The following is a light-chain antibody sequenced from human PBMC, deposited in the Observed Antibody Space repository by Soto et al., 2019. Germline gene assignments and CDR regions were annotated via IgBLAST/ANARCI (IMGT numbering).Light chain of an antibody. CDR3: SSYTSSSTLA. J-gene: IGLJ2*01. CDR1: SSDVGGYNY. V-gene: IGLV2-14*01. CDR2: EVN. Sequence: QSALTQPASVSGSPGQSITISCTGTSSDVGGYNYVSWYQQHPGKASKLMIYEVNNRPSGVSNRFSGSKSGNTASMTISGLQAEDESDYYCSSYTSSSTLAFGGGTKVTVL.